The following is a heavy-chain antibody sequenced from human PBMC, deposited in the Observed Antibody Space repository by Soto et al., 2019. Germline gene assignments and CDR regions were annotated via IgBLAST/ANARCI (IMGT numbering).Heavy chain of an antibody. V-gene: IGHV3-23*01. J-gene: IGHJ4*02. D-gene: IGHD3-10*01. CDR3: AKDRRLWFGDFPLY. Sequence: PGGSLRLSCAASGFTFSSYAMSWVRQAPGKGLEWVSAISGSGGSTYYADSVKGRFTISRDNSKNTLYLQMNSLRAEDKAVYYCAKDRRLWFGDFPLYWGQGTLVTVSS. CDR2: ISGSGGST. CDR1: GFTFSSYA.